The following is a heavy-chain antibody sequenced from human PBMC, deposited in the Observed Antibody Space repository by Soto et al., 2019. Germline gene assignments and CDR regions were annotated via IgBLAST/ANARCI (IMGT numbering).Heavy chain of an antibody. CDR2: INGGNGNT. CDR1: GFAFTTYS. Sequence: ASVKVSCKASGFAFTTYSLHWVRQAPGQRLEWMAWINGGNGNTEYSQKFQDRVTITRDTSASTVYMELSSLRSEDTAVYYCARELAAPGTTFDYWGQGALLTVSS. D-gene: IGHD6-13*01. V-gene: IGHV1-3*01. CDR3: ARELAAPGTTFDY. J-gene: IGHJ4*02.